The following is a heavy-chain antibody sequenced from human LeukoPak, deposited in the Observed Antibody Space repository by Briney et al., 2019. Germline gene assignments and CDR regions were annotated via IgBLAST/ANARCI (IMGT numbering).Heavy chain of an antibody. V-gene: IGHV1-69*15. Sequence: SVKVSCKASGGTFSSYAISWVRQAPGQGLEWMGRIIPIFGTANYAQKFQGRVTITADESTSTAYMELSSLRSEDTAVYYCAGSITMVRGALNERNYYYYMDVWGKGTTVTVSS. J-gene: IGHJ6*03. CDR2: IIPIFGTA. CDR1: GGTFSSYA. CDR3: AGSITMVRGALNERNYYYYMDV. D-gene: IGHD3-10*01.